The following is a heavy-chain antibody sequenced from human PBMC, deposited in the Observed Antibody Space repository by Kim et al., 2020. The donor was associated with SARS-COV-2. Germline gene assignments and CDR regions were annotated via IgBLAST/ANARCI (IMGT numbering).Heavy chain of an antibody. CDR3: AISRHTVTTYYYGMDV. Sequence: ASVKVSCKASGYTFTSYGISWVRQAPGQGLEWMGWISAYNGNTNYAQKLQGRVTMTTDTSTSTAYMELRSLRSDDTAVYYCAISRHTVTTYYYGMDVWGQGTTVTVSS. CDR1: GYTFTSYG. V-gene: IGHV1-18*01. J-gene: IGHJ6*02. CDR2: ISAYNGNT. D-gene: IGHD4-17*01.